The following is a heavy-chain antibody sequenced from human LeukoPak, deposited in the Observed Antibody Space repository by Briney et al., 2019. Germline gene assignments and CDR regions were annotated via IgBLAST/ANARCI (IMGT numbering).Heavy chain of an antibody. CDR2: IIPIFGTA. V-gene: IGHV1-69*13. CDR1: GGTFSSYA. Sequence: GASVKVSCKASGGTFSSYAISWVRQAPGQGLEWMGGIIPIFGTANYAQKFQGRVTITADESTSTAYMELSSLRSEDTAVYYCARAEGGYDILTGYYTNGYYFDYWGQGTLVTVSS. D-gene: IGHD3-9*01. J-gene: IGHJ4*02. CDR3: ARAEGGYDILTGYYTNGYYFDY.